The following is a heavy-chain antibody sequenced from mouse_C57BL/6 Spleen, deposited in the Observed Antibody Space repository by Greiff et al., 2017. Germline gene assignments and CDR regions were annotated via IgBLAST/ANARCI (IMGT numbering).Heavy chain of an antibody. V-gene: IGHV1-52*01. CDR3: ARSSDSSGPAWFAY. CDR2: IDPSDSET. J-gene: IGHJ3*01. D-gene: IGHD3-2*02. CDR1: GYTFTSYW. Sequence: QVQLQQPGAELVRPGSSVKLSCKASGYTFTSYWMHWVKQRPIQGLEWIGNIDPSDSETHYNQKFKDKATLTVDKSSSTAYMQLSSLTSEDSAVYYCARSSDSSGPAWFAYWGQGTLVTVSA.